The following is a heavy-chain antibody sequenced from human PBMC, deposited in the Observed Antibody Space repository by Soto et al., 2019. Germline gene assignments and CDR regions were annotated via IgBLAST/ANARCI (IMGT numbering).Heavy chain of an antibody. V-gene: IGHV1-46*01. Sequence: GASVKVSCKASGYRFTTYQMHWVRQAPGQGLEWMGTINPSGGSTSYAQRFKGRVTMTRDTSTCTVYIQLSSLRSEDTALYYCARGDSNGWYFDYWGQGTLVTVSS. CDR3: ARGDSNGWYFDY. CDR1: GYRFTTYQ. D-gene: IGHD6-19*01. J-gene: IGHJ4*02. CDR2: INPSGGST.